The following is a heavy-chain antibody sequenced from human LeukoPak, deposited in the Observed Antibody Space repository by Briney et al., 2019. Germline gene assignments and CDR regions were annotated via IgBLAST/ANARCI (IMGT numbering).Heavy chain of an antibody. CDR2: IRSSSSTI. Sequence: GGSLRLSCAASGFSFSSYSMNWVRQAPGKGLEWVSYIRSSSSTIYYADSVKGRFTISRDNAKNSLYLQMNSLRAEDTAVYYCARESDYVVDHRGQGTLVTVSS. CDR3: ARESDYVVDH. CDR1: GFSFSSYS. V-gene: IGHV3-48*04. D-gene: IGHD4-17*01. J-gene: IGHJ5*02.